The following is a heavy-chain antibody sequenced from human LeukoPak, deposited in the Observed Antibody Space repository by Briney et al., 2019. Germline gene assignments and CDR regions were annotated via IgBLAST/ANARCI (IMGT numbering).Heavy chain of an antibody. CDR2: IWRSDHT. CDR3: ARDPHCSSTNCPFDF. J-gene: IGHJ4*02. D-gene: IGHD2-2*01. Sequence: PSGTLSLTCAVSGGSISSSDWWSWVRQPPGRGLEWIGYIWRSDHTNYNPSLKSRVTMSLDKSKNQFPLKLSSVTAADTAVYYCARDPHCSSTNCPFDFWGQGTLVIVSS. CDR1: GGSISSSDW. V-gene: IGHV4-4*02.